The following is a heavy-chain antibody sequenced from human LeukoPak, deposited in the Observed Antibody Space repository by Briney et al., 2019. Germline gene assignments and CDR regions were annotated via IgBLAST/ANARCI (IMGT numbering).Heavy chain of an antibody. CDR2: IYYSGST. Sequence: SETLSLTCTVSGGSISSYYWSWIRQPPGKGLAWIGYIYYSGSTNYNPSLKSRVTISVDTSKNQFSLKLSSATAADTAVYYCARVPPLNSYGSGSYYSSYYYYYYMDVWGKGTTVTVSS. CDR3: ARVPPLNSYGSGSYYSSYYYYYYMDV. J-gene: IGHJ6*03. CDR1: GGSISSYY. D-gene: IGHD3-10*01. V-gene: IGHV4-59*01.